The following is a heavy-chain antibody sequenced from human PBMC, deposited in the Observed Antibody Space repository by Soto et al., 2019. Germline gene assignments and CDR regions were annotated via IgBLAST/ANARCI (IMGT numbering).Heavy chain of an antibody. CDR1: GFSVSSYS. J-gene: IGHJ4*02. D-gene: IGHD3-16*01. V-gene: IGHV3-23*01. Sequence: SLRLSCAASGFSVSSYSMTWVRQAPGKGLEYVSGISVGGDRKFYADSVKGRFTVSRDNSKNILYLQMDSLRVADTAIYYCSRWDGYGDYWGQGTLVTVSS. CDR2: ISVGGDRK. CDR3: SRWDGYGDY.